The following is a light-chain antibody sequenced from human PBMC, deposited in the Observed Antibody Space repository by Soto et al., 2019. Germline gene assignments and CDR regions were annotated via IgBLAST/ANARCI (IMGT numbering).Light chain of an antibody. CDR3: QQYGRSPPFT. V-gene: IGKV3-20*01. CDR2: GAS. J-gene: IGKJ2*01. CDR1: QSVSSTY. Sequence: EILLTQSPGTLSLSPGERATLSCRASQSVSSTYIAWYQQNPGRAPMLLIYGASSRATGIPDRFSGSGSGTDFTLTISRLEPEDFAVYFCQQYGRSPPFTFGQGTKVEIK.